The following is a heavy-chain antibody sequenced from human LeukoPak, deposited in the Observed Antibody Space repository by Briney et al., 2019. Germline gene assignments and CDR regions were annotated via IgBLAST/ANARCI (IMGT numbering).Heavy chain of an antibody. D-gene: IGHD2-2*01. V-gene: IGHV3-30*02. CDR2: IRYDGSNK. Sequence: GGPLRLSCAASGFTFSSYGIHWARQAPGKGLEWVTFIRYDGSNKYYADSVKGRFTISRDNSKNTLYLQMNSLRAEDTAVYYCAKDLRVGYCSSTNCPEAFDIWGQGTMVTVSS. J-gene: IGHJ3*02. CDR3: AKDLRVGYCSSTNCPEAFDI. CDR1: GFTFSSYG.